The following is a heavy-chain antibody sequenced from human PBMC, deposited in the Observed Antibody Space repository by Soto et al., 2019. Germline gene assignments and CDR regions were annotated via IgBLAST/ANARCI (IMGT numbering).Heavy chain of an antibody. Sequence: QVQVVQSGVEVKKPGASVKVSCKTSGYTFTMYGISWVRQAPGQGLEWMGWISTYNGNTNYAQKFQGRVTMTTDTSTRTAYMELRSLRSDDSAVYYCARDSHAVYGRLGTYVDYWGQGTLVTVSS. J-gene: IGHJ4*02. V-gene: IGHV1-18*01. CDR3: ARDSHAVYGRLGTYVDY. CDR2: ISTYNGNT. D-gene: IGHD1-7*01. CDR1: GYTFTMYG.